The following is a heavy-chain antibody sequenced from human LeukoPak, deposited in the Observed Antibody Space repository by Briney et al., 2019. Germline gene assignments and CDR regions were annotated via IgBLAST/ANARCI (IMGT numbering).Heavy chain of an antibody. CDR1: GGSINSY. J-gene: IGHJ5*02. CDR2: ISGSGTI. V-gene: IGHV4-4*07. Sequence: SETLSLTCTVSGGSINSYWSWIRQPAGKGLEWIGRISGSGTITYNPAPQSRLSISIDTSKNQFSLKLMSVTAADTAVYYCARDSGTTGEVKFDPWGQGTLVTVSS. D-gene: IGHD3-10*01. CDR3: ARDSGTTGEVKFDP.